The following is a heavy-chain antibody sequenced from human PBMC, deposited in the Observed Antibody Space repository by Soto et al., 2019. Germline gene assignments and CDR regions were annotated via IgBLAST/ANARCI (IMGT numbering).Heavy chain of an antibody. CDR2: ISWDGRST. Sequence: GGSLSLSCAASGFPFDDYSMHWVRQAPGKGLEWVSLISWDGRSTYYADSVEGRFTISRDNSKNSLYLQMNSLTTEDTAFYYCGKDGAVSDYTYLDYWGQGALVTVSS. CDR1: GFPFDDYS. J-gene: IGHJ4*02. D-gene: IGHD4-17*01. CDR3: GKDGAVSDYTYLDY. V-gene: IGHV3-43*01.